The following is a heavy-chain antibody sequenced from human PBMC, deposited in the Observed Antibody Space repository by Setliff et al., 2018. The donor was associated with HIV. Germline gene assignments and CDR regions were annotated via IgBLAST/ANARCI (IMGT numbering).Heavy chain of an antibody. D-gene: IGHD4-4*01. J-gene: IGHJ5*02. CDR3: ARGRMATVLIRNWIDP. CDR2: IKHSGST. CDR1: GGSLSGYY. Sequence: SETLSLTCAVYGGSLSGYYCRWIRQPPGKGLEWIGEIKHSGSTNYNPSRKSRVTISIDTAKNQFSLKLSSVTAADTAMYYCARGRMATVLIRNWIDPWGQGSLVTVSS. V-gene: IGHV4-34*01.